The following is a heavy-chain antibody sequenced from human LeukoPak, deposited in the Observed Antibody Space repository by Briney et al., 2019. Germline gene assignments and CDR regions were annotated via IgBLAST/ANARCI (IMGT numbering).Heavy chain of an antibody. Sequence: ASVKVSCKASGYTFNTYGITWVRQAPGQGLEWMGWMNPNSGNTGYAQKFQGRVTMTRNTSISTADMELSSLRSEDTAVYYCARIPSGSYKYYYYMDVWGKGTTVTISS. J-gene: IGHJ6*03. CDR3: ARIPSGSYKYYYYMDV. CDR2: MNPNSGNT. CDR1: GYTFNTYG. V-gene: IGHV1-8*02. D-gene: IGHD3-10*01.